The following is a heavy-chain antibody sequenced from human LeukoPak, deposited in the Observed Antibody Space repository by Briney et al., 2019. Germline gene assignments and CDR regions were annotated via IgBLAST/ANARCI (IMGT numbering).Heavy chain of an antibody. CDR2: ISTTGNTI. J-gene: IGHJ4*02. Sequence: PGESLRLSCAASGFTFSDYYMSWIRQAPGKGLEWVSYISTTGNTIYYSDSVKGRFTISRDSAKNSLYLQLNSLRAVDSAVYYCARVATVRGYFDYWGQGTLVTVSS. D-gene: IGHD4-17*01. V-gene: IGHV3-11*01. CDR1: GFTFSDYY. CDR3: ARVATVRGYFDY.